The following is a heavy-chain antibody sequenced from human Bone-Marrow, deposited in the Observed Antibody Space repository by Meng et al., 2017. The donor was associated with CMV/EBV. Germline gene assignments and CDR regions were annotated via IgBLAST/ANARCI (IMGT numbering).Heavy chain of an antibody. CDR2: IYYSGST. CDR3: ARAIGYCSSTSCYYYWFDP. CDR1: GGSISSSSYY. Sequence: GSLRLSCTVSGGSISSSSYYWGWIRQPPGKGLEWIGSIYYSGSTYYNPSLKSRVTISVDTSKNQFSLKLSSVTAADTAVYYCARAIGYCSSTSCYYYWFDPWGQGTLVTVSS. V-gene: IGHV4-39*07. J-gene: IGHJ5*02. D-gene: IGHD2-2*01.